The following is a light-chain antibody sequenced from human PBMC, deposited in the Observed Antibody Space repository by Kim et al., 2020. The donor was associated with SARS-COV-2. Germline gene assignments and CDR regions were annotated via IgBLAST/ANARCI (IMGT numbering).Light chain of an antibody. CDR1: SSDVWGYNY. CDR2: EVS. J-gene: IGLJ2*01. V-gene: IGLV2-8*01. Sequence: QAATISCTGTSSDVWGYNYVSWYQQHPGKAPKLMIYEVSKRPSGVPDRFSGSKSGNTASLTVSGLQAEDEADYYCSSYAGSNNLVFGGGTQLTVL. CDR3: SSYAGSNNLV.